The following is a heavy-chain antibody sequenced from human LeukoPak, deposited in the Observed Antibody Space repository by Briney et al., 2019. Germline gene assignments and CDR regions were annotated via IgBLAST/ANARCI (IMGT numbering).Heavy chain of an antibody. V-gene: IGHV4-31*03. CDR1: GGSISSGGYY. D-gene: IGHD2-2*01. CDR3: AILSGISSTSPYYGMDV. CDR2: IYYSGST. J-gene: IGHJ6*02. Sequence: SQTLSLTCTVSGGSISSGGYYWSWIRQHPGKGLEWIGYIYYSGSTYYNPSLKSRVTISVDTSKSQFSLKLSSVTAADTAVYYCAILSGISSTSPYYGMDVWGQGTTVTVSS.